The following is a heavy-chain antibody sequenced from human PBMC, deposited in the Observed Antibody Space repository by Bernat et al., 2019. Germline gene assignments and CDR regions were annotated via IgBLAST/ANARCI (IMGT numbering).Heavy chain of an antibody. Sequence: EVQLVESGGGLVKPGGSLRLSCAASGFTFNNAGMSWVRQAPGKGLEWVGRIKSKTDGGTTDYAAPVQGRFTISRDDSKTTLYLQMNSLKTDDTAVYYCTTQWGPFDIWGQGTMVTVSS. CDR3: TTQWGPFDI. CDR2: IKSKTDGGTT. J-gene: IGHJ3*02. V-gene: IGHV3-15*01. D-gene: IGHD7-27*01. CDR1: GFTFNNAG.